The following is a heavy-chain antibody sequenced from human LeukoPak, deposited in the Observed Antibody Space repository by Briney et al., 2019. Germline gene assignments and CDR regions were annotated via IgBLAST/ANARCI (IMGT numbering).Heavy chain of an antibody. CDR2: ISSSSSYI. V-gene: IGHV3-21*01. D-gene: IGHD4-17*01. Sequence: GGSLRLSCAASGFTFSSYSMNWVRQAPGKGLEWVSSISSSSSYIYYADSVKGRFTISRDNAKNSLYLRMNSLRAEDTAVYYCARGPAYGDFTDFFDYWGQGTLVTVSS. CDR1: GFTFSSYS. J-gene: IGHJ4*02. CDR3: ARGPAYGDFTDFFDY.